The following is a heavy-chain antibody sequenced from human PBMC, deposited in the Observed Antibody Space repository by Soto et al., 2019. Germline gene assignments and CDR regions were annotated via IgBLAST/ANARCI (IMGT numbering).Heavy chain of an antibody. CDR2: IYYSGST. D-gene: IGHD6-13*01. CDR1: GGSISNYY. V-gene: IGHV4-59*01. CDR3: ARAPYTSSWNFDY. J-gene: IGHJ4*02. Sequence: PSETLSLTCTVSGGSISNYYWSWIRLPPGKGLEWIGNIYYSGSTNYNPSLKSRVTISVDTPKNQFSLKLSSMSTADTAVYYCARAPYTSSWNFDYWGQGTLVTVSS.